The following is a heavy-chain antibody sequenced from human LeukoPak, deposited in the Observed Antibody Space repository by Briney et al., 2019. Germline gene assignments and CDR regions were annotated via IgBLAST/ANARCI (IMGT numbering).Heavy chain of an antibody. CDR1: GYTFTSYY. V-gene: IGHV1-46*01. Sequence: ASVKVSCKASGYTFTSYYMHWVRQAPGQGLEWMGIINPSGGSTSYAQKFQGRVTMTRDTSTSTVYMELSSLRSEDTAVYYCARDGALRFLEKELDYWGQGTLVTVSS. CDR3: ARDGALRFLEKELDY. J-gene: IGHJ4*02. D-gene: IGHD3-3*01. CDR2: INPSGGST.